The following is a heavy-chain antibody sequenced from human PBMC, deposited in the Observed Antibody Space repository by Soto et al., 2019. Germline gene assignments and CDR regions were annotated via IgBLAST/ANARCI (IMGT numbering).Heavy chain of an antibody. J-gene: IGHJ4*02. CDR2: IIPIFGTA. CDR1: GGTICSYY. CDR3: GGRRLNMPDY. Sequence: VEISSWASGGTICSYYMIWVRRAPGQGLEWMGGIIPIFGTANCAKRSLGSVTTTADATTSSTAKELSSLLTDDETAMYCGGRRLNMPDYWGQGTLVTVSS. V-gene: IGHV1-69*13. D-gene: IGHD2-2*01.